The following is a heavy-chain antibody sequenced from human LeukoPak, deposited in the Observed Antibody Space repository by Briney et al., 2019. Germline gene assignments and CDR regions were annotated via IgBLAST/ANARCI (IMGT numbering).Heavy chain of an antibody. D-gene: IGHD3-3*01. CDR2: IYYSGST. CDR1: GGSFSSSSYY. J-gene: IGHJ4*02. CDR3: ASSEGYDFWSGYYTC. Sequence: SETLSLTCAVYGGSFSSSSYYWGWIRQPPGKGLEWIGSIYYSGSTYYNPSLKSRITISVDTSKNQFSLKLSSVTAADTAVYYCASSEGYDFWSGYYTCWGQGTLVTVSS. V-gene: IGHV4-39*07.